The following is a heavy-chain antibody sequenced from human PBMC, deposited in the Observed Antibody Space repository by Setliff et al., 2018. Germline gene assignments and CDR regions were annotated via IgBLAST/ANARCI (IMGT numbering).Heavy chain of an antibody. CDR1: GGTLSNSA. D-gene: IGHD2-8*02. J-gene: IGHJ6*03. V-gene: IGHV1-69*05. CDR2: INPIFGTA. Sequence: GASVKVSCKASGGTLSNSAINWVRQAPGQGLEWMGGINPIFGTADYTQNFQGRLTITTDESTSTAYMQLSSLRSEDTAIYYCATERGLVVSATDYYYYMDVWGKGTTVTVS. CDR3: ATERGLVVSATDYYYYMDV.